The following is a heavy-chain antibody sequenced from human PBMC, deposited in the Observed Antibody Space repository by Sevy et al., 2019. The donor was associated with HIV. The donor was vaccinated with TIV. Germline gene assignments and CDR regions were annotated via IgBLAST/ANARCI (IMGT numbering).Heavy chain of an antibody. CDR1: GGSISSYY. J-gene: IGHJ6*03. V-gene: IGHV4-59*01. D-gene: IGHD6-13*01. CDR3: ARVELWGRAAAGTQLGYYMDV. Sequence: SETLSLTCTVSGGSISSYYWSWIRQPPGKGLEWIGYIYYSGSTNYNPSLKSRVTISVDTSKNQFSLKLSSVTAADTAGYYCARVELWGRAAAGTQLGYYMDVWGKGTTVTVSS. CDR2: IYYSGST.